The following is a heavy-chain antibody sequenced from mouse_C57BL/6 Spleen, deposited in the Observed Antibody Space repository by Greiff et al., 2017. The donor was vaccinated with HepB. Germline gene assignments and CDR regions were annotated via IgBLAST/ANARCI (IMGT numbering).Heavy chain of an antibody. CDR2: IDPETGGT. J-gene: IGHJ3*01. V-gene: IGHV1-15*01. D-gene: IGHD2-4*01. CDR3: TRRDYDVCWFAY. CDR1: GYTFTDYE. Sequence: VKVVESGAELVRPGASVTLSCKASGYTFTDYEMHWVKQTPVHGLEWIGAIDPETGGTAYNQKFKGKAILTADKSSSTAYMELRSLTSEDSAVYYCTRRDYDVCWFAYWGQGTLVTVSA.